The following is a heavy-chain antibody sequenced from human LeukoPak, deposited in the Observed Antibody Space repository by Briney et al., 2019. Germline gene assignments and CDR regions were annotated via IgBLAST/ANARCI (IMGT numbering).Heavy chain of an antibody. CDR2: VSSSSSYI. CDR1: GFTVSSNY. CDR3: ARDDLGYFDY. J-gene: IGHJ4*02. D-gene: IGHD3-16*01. Sequence: GGSLRLSCAASGFTVSSNYMSWVRQAPGKGLEWVSSVSSSSSYIYYADSVKGRFTISRDNAKNSLYLQMNSLRAEDTAVYYCARDDLGYFDYWGQGTLVTVSS. V-gene: IGHV3-21*01.